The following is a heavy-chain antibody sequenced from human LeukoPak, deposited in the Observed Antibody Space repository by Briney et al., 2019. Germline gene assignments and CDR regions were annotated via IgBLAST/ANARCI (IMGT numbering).Heavy chain of an antibody. J-gene: IGHJ4*02. D-gene: IGHD2/OR15-2a*01. Sequence: SETLSLTCTVSGGSIRSYYWSWIRQPPGKGLEWIAHIHDSGSTSYSPSLKSRLTMSVDTSKNQFSLRLSSVTAADTAVYYCARTGLRDPTFFDYWGQGILVTVSS. CDR1: GGSIRSYY. V-gene: IGHV4-59*08. CDR3: ARTGLRDPTFFDY. CDR2: IHDSGST.